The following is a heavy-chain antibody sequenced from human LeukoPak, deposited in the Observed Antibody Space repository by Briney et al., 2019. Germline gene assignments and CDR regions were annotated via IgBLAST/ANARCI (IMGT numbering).Heavy chain of an antibody. J-gene: IGHJ6*02. CDR2: IGAYNGNT. CDR1: GYTFTSYG. V-gene: IGHV1-18*01. CDR3: ARDYSSSWYGVYYYGMDV. Sequence: ASVKVSCKASGYTFTSYGISWVRQAPGQGLEWMGWIGAYNGNTNYAQKLQGRVTMTTDTSTSTAYMELRSLRSDDTAVYYCARDYSSSWYGVYYYGMDVWAKGPRSPSP. D-gene: IGHD6-13*01.